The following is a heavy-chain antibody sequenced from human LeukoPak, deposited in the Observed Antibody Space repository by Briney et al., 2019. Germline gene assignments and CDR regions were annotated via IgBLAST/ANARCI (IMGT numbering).Heavy chain of an antibody. CDR2: INTDGSST. CDR1: GFTFSSHW. Sequence: QPGGSLRLSCAASGFTFSSHWMHWVRQAPGKGLVWVSRINTDGSSTDYADSVKGRFTISRDNAKTTLYLQMNSLRAEDTAVYYCSRGPSSGYSYGLDYWGQGTLVTVSS. D-gene: IGHD5-18*01. V-gene: IGHV3-74*01. J-gene: IGHJ4*02. CDR3: SRGPSSGYSYGLDY.